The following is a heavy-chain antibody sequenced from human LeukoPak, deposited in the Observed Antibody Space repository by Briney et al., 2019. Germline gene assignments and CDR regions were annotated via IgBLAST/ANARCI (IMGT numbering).Heavy chain of an antibody. V-gene: IGHV4-30-4*01. D-gene: IGHD5-18*01. CDR3: ARVDTAMDLGRLDY. Sequence: SQTLSLTCTVSGGSISSGDYYWRWIRQPPGKGLEWIGYIYYSGSTYYNPSLKSRVTISVDTSKNQFSLKLSSVTAADTAVYYCARVDTAMDLGRLDYWGQGTLVTVSS. CDR1: GGSISSGDYY. CDR2: IYYSGST. J-gene: IGHJ4*02.